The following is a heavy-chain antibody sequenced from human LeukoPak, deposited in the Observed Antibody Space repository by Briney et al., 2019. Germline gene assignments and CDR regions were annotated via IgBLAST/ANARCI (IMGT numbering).Heavy chain of an antibody. Sequence: SETLSLTCTVSGGSISSYYWSWIRQPPGKGLEWIGYIYYSGSTNYNPSLKSRVTISVDTSKNQFSLKLSSVTAADTAVYYCARGSGYYYARPFDYWGQGTLVTVSS. CDR2: IYYSGST. CDR1: GGSISSYY. D-gene: IGHD3-22*01. V-gene: IGHV4-59*01. J-gene: IGHJ4*02. CDR3: ARGSGYYYARPFDY.